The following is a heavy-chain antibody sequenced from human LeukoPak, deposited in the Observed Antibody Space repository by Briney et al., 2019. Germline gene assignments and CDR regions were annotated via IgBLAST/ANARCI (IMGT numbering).Heavy chain of an antibody. Sequence: PSETLSLTCTVSGGSISSLYWSWIRQPPGKGLEWIGYIYYSGSTNYNPSLKSRVTISVDTSKNQFSLKLSSVTAADTAVYYCARVRGSYSKNWFDPWGQGTLVTVSS. D-gene: IGHD6-13*01. J-gene: IGHJ5*02. CDR1: GGSISSLY. CDR3: ARVRGSYSKNWFDP. V-gene: IGHV4-59*11. CDR2: IYYSGST.